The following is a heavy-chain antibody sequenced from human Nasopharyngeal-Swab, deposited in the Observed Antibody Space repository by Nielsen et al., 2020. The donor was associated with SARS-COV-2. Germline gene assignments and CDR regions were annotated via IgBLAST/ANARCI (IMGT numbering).Heavy chain of an antibody. CDR1: GFTFSDYY. CDR3: ASGGYDFWSGYPSDY. CDR2: ISSSGSTI. Sequence: GESLKISCAASGFTFSDYYMSWIRQAPGKGLEWVSYISSSGSTIYYADSVKGRFTISRDNDKNSLYLQMNSLRADDTAVYYCASGGYDFWSGYPSDYWGLGTLVTVSS. V-gene: IGHV3-11*04. D-gene: IGHD3-3*01. J-gene: IGHJ4*02.